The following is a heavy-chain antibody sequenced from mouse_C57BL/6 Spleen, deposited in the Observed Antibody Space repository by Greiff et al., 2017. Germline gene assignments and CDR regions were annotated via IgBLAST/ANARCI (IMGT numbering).Heavy chain of an antibody. CDR1: GYTFTEYT. D-gene: IGHD1-1*01. CDR2: FYPGSGSI. J-gene: IGHJ1*03. V-gene: IGHV1-62-2*01. Sequence: QVQLQQPGAELVKPGASVKLSCKASGYTFTEYTIHWVKQRSGQGLGRIGWFYPGSGSIKYNEKFKDKATLTADKSSSTVYMELSRLTSEDSAVYFCARHGYYYGSSYGYFDVWGTGATVTGYS. CDR3: ARHGYYYGSSYGYFDV.